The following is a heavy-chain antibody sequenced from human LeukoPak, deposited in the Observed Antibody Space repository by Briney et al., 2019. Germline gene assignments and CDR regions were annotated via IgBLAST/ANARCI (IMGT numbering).Heavy chain of an antibody. CDR1: GGTFSSYT. CDR3: AGIYSTWFDS. J-gene: IGHJ5*01. D-gene: IGHD3-3*01. V-gene: IGHV1-69*02. Sequence: GSSVKVSCKASGGTFSSYTISWVRQAPGQGLEWMGRIIPILGIANYAQKFQGRVTMTRDTSTSTVYMELSSLRSEDTAVYYCAGIYSTWFDSWGQGTLVTVSS. CDR2: IIPILGIA.